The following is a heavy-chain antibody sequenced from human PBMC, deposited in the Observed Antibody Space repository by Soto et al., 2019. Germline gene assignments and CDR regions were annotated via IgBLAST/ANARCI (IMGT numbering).Heavy chain of an antibody. CDR2: ISAYNGNT. V-gene: IGHV1-18*01. CDR1: GYTFTSYG. J-gene: IGHJ4*02. Sequence: ASVKVSCKASGYTFTSYGISWVRQAPGQGLEWMGWISAYNGNTNYAQKLQGRVTMTTDTSTSTAYMELRSLRSDDTAVYYCASAPEYSSSFALDYWGQGTLVTASS. CDR3: ASAPEYSSSFALDY. D-gene: IGHD6-6*01.